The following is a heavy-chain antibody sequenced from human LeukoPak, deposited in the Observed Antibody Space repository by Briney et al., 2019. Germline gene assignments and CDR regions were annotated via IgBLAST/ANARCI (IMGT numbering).Heavy chain of an antibody. J-gene: IGHJ6*02. D-gene: IGHD4-11*01. CDR3: ARIMTTVTEYHRSGGMDV. CDR1: GFTFSSYS. CDR2: ISSSSSYI. V-gene: IGHV3-21*01. Sequence: GGSLRLSCAASGFTFSSYSMNWVRQAPGKGLEWVSSISSSSSYIYYADSVKGRFTISRDNAKNSLYLQMNSLRAEDTAVYYCARIMTTVTEYHRSGGMDVWGQGTTVTVSS.